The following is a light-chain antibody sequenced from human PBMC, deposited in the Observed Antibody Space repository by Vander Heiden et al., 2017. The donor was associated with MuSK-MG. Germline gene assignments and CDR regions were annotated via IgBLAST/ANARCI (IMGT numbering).Light chain of an antibody. CDR3: MQRIQLPVT. Sequence: DIVMTQNPVSLSVTPGQPASISCKSSQSLLHSDGKHSLYWYVQKAGQAQQLLIYEDSSRGSGVPDRFGGSGSGTDFTLKISRVEAEDVGGYYCMQRIQLPVTFGHGTKVDIK. CDR2: EDS. CDR1: QSLLHSDGKHS. V-gene: IGKV2-29*02. J-gene: IGKJ3*01.